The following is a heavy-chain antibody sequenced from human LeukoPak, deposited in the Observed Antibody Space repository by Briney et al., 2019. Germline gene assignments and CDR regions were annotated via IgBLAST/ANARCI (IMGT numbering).Heavy chain of an antibody. CDR1: GGTFSSYA. CDR3: ARVPIKHTPLVQYDPWDGYYYGMDV. J-gene: IGHJ6*02. CDR2: IIPIFGIA. D-gene: IGHD1-1*01. V-gene: IGHV1-69*04. Sequence: ASVKVSCKASGGTFSSYAISWVRQAPGQGLEWMGRIIPIFGIANYAQKFQGRVTITADKSTSTAYMELSRLRSEDTAVYYCARVPIKHTPLVQYDPWDGYYYGMDVWGQGTTVTVSS.